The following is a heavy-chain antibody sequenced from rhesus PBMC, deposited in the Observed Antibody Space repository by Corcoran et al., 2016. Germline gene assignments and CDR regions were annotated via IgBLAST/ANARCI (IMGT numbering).Heavy chain of an antibody. CDR1: GYSISSGYG. V-gene: IGHV4-127*01. D-gene: IGHD4-29*01. CDR2: IGGSIGSA. J-gene: IGHJ4*01. Sequence: QVQLQESGPGLVKPSETLSPTCAVSGYSISSGYGWSWIRQPPGKGLEWIGCIGGSIGSANYNPSLKSRVTISKDTSKNQFSLKLSSVTAADTAVYYCASDDYGSSYRNWGQGVLVTVSS. CDR3: ASDDYGSSYRN.